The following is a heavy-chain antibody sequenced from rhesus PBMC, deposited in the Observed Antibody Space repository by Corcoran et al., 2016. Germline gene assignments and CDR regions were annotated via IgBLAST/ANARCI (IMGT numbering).Heavy chain of an antibody. CDR2: IYANSVTT. Sequence: QVRLQESGPGLVKSSETLSLTCAVSGGSMSESSLWPWIRPPPGEGLEWIGNIYANSVTTYNPSLKSRVTISKDTSNNQFFLKVTSVTAADTAVYYCASPFERGRFEVWGAGILVTVSS. D-gene: IGHD3-34*01. CDR1: GGSMSESSL. V-gene: IGHV4S9*01. CDR3: ASPFERGRFEV. J-gene: IGHJ5-1*01.